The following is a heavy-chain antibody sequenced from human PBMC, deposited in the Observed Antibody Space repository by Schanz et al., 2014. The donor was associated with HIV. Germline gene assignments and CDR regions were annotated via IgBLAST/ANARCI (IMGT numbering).Heavy chain of an antibody. CDR2: INPIGGIT. J-gene: IGHJ4*02. D-gene: IGHD6-19*01. Sequence: QVQLVQSGAEVKKPGSSVKVSCKASGYTFTDHYIHWMRQAPGQGLEWMAIINPIGGITSYAQKYQGRFTVTRDTSTTTFYMEVSSLRSDDTAVYYCARAPYTSGWYGVDYWGQGTLVTVSP. CDR3: ARAPYTSGWYGVDY. V-gene: IGHV1-46*01. CDR1: GYTFTDHY.